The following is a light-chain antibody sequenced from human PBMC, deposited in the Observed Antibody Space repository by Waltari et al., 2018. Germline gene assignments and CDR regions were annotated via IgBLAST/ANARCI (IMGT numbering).Light chain of an antibody. CDR2: GQN. CDR1: SLRRYS. J-gene: IGLJ2*01. V-gene: IGLV3-19*01. Sequence: SSDLTQDPAVSVALGQTVRITCKGDSLRRYSASWYQKRPGQAPLLVLYGQNDRPSGIPYRFSGSTSGNTASLTITGAQAEDEADYYCHSRDTSSTRFFGGGTRLTV. CDR3: HSRDTSSTRF.